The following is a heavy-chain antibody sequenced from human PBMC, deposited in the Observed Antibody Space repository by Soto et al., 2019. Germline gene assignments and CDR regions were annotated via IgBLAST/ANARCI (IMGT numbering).Heavy chain of an antibody. CDR2: IVVGSGNT. V-gene: IGHV1-58*01. Sequence: SVKVSCQASGFTFTSSAVQWVRQARGQRLEWIGWIVVGSGNTNYAQKFQERVTITRDMSTSTAYMELSSLRSEDTAVYYCAALNGLSSSSGPFDYWGQGTLVTVSS. D-gene: IGHD6-6*01. CDR1: GFTFTSSA. CDR3: AALNGLSSSSGPFDY. J-gene: IGHJ4*02.